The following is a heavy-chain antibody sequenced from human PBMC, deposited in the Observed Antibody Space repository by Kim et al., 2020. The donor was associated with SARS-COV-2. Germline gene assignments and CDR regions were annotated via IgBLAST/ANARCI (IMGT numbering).Heavy chain of an antibody. J-gene: IGHJ4*02. V-gene: IGHV3-33*01. CDR1: GFTFSRHG. D-gene: IGHD6-6*01. CDR2: IWYDGSNE. Sequence: GGSLRLSCAASGFTFSRHGMHWVRQAPGKGLEWVAVIWYDGSNEYYADSVEGRFTISRDNSRNTLYRQMNSLRAEDTAVYYCARDITSRDLDYWLQGTMV. CDR3: ARDITSRDLDY.